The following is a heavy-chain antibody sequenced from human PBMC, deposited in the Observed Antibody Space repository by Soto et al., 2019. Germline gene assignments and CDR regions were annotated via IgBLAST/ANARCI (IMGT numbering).Heavy chain of an antibody. CDR3: ARVNYDFWSGYYSYYYYGMDV. Sequence: SETLSLTCTVSGGSISSYYWSWIRQPPGKGLEWIGYIYYSGSTNYNPSLKSRVTISVDTSKNQFSLKLSSVTAADTAVYYCARVNYDFWSGYYSYYYYGMDVWGQGTTVTVSS. CDR1: GGSISSYY. J-gene: IGHJ6*02. D-gene: IGHD3-3*01. CDR2: IYYSGST. V-gene: IGHV4-59*01.